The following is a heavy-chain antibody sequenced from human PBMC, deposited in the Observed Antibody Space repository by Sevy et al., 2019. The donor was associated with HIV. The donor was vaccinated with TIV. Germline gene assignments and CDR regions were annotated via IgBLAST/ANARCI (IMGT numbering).Heavy chain of an antibody. CDR2: ISYDGSNK. CDR3: ARDGEAYYDSSGFYSAIFDY. CDR1: GFTFSSYA. Sequence: GGSLRLSCAASGFTFSSYAMHWVRQAPGKGLEWVAVISYDGSNKYYADSVKGRFTISRDNSKNTLYLQMNSLRAEDTAVYYCARDGEAYYDSSGFYSAIFDYWGQGTLVTVSS. D-gene: IGHD3-22*01. J-gene: IGHJ4*02. V-gene: IGHV3-30-3*01.